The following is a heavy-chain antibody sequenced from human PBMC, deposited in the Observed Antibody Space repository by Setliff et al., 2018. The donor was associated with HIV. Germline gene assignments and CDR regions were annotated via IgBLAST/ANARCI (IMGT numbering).Heavy chain of an antibody. CDR1: GGSTSSDT. CDR2: IYRSGST. J-gene: IGHJ4*02. V-gene: IGHV4-4*07. Sequence: LSLTCSVSGGSTSSDTWSWIRQPAGQGLEWIGRIYRSGSTNYNTPLESRVTMSVDTSKNQFSLKLSSVTAADTAVYYCARELFGSGWYADSWGQGTLVTVSS. CDR3: ARELFGSGWYADS. D-gene: IGHD6-19*01.